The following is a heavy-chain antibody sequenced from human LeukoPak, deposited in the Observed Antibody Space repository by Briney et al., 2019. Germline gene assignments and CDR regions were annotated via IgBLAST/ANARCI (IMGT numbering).Heavy chain of an antibody. CDR3: ARGPRVRRYDY. CDR2: INHSGST. D-gene: IGHD3-10*01. Sequence: KSSETLSLTCTVSGGSISSSSYYWVWIRQPPGKGLEWIGEINHSGSTNYNPSLKSRVTISVDTSKNQFSLKLSSVTAADTAVYYCARGPRVRRYDYWGQGTLVTVSS. V-gene: IGHV4-39*07. CDR1: GGSISSSSYY. J-gene: IGHJ4*02.